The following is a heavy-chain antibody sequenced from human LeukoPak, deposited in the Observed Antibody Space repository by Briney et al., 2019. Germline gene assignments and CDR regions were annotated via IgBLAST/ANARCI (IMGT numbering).Heavy chain of an antibody. J-gene: IGHJ3*02. CDR2: ISWNSGSI. CDR1: GFTFDDYA. CDR3: AKDIASYYDFWSGYAFDI. V-gene: IGHV3-9*01. Sequence: GGSLRLSCAASGFTFDDYAMHWVRQAPGKGLEWVSGISWNSGSIGYADSVKGRFTISRDNAKNSLYLQMNSLRAEDTALYYCAKDIASYYDFWSGYAFDIWGQGTMVTVSS. D-gene: IGHD3-3*01.